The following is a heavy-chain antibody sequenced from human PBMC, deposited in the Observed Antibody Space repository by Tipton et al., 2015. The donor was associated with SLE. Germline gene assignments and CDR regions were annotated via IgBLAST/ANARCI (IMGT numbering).Heavy chain of an antibody. J-gene: IGHJ4*02. V-gene: IGHV3-30*02. CDR2: VRFDGRSE. Sequence: GSLRLSCEASGFAFDRSGMNWVRQAPGKGLEWVAFVRFDGRSEYYSDSVRGRVTISRDNSKNLLYLYMNSLRSEDTAVYYCAKGLYSRGWYNDFWGQGTLITVSS. CDR3: AKGLYSRGWYNDF. D-gene: IGHD6-19*01. CDR1: GFAFDRSG.